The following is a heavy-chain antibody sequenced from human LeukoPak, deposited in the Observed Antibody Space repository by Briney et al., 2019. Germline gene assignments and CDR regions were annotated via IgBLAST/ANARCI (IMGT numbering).Heavy chain of an antibody. Sequence: ASVKVSCMASGYTFTGYYMHWVRQAPGQGLEWMGWINPNSGGTNYAQKFQGRVTMTRDTSISTAYMELSRLRSDDTAVYYCATLIAVAGTDAFDIWGQGTMVTVSS. V-gene: IGHV1-2*02. D-gene: IGHD6-19*01. J-gene: IGHJ3*02. CDR2: INPNSGGT. CDR3: ATLIAVAGTDAFDI. CDR1: GYTFTGYY.